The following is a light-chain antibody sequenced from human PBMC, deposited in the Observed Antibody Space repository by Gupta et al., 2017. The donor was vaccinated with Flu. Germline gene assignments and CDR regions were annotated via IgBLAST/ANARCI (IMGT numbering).Light chain of an antibody. Sequence: SSDVGSYNLVSWYQQYPGKAPKLMIYEGSKRPSGVSNRFSGSKSGNTASLTISGLQADDEADYYCCSYAGSGTYYVFRTGTKVTVL. V-gene: IGLV2-23*01. CDR1: SSDVGSYNL. CDR2: EGS. J-gene: IGLJ1*01. CDR3: CSYAGSGTYYV.